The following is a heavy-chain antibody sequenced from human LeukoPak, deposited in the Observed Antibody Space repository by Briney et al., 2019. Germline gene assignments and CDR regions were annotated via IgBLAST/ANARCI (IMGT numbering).Heavy chain of an antibody. J-gene: IGHJ3*02. V-gene: IGHV1-18*04. CDR2: ISAYNGNT. D-gene: IGHD6-6*01. CDR3: ARSSSRILNDAFDI. CDR1: GYTFTGYF. Sequence: ASVKVSCKASGYTFTGYFVHWVRQAPGQGLEWMGWISAYNGNTNYAQKLQGRVTMTTDTSTSTAYMELRSLRSDDTAVYYCARSSSRILNDAFDIWGQGTMVTVSS.